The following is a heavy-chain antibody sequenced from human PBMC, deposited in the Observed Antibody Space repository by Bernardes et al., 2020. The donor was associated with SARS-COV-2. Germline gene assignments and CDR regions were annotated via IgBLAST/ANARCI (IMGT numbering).Heavy chain of an antibody. CDR1: GFSPSDYG. CDR3: ARATDTNCANRICDGRWFDP. J-gene: IGHJ5*02. Sequence: GGSLRLSCEASGFSPSDYGMHWVRDAPGKGLEWVAGIFFDGSNEYYADSVKGRFTISRDNFRNTLFLQMNVVRGEDTATYYCARATDTNCANRICDGRWFDPWGQGTLVTVSP. CDR2: IFFDGSNE. V-gene: IGHV3-33*01. D-gene: IGHD2-2*01.